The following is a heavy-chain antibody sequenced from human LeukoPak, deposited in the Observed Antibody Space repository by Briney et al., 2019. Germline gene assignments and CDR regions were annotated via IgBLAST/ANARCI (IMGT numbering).Heavy chain of an antibody. Sequence: GGSLRLSCAASGFTFTNYFMTWVRQAPGRGLEWVANINEDGSEKNYVGSVKGRFTISRDNAKNSLYLQMNSLRAEDTAVYYCATYRYCTNGVCYGFDYWGQGTLVTVSS. J-gene: IGHJ4*02. D-gene: IGHD2-8*01. CDR3: ATYRYCTNGVCYGFDY. CDR2: INEDGSEK. V-gene: IGHV3-7*01. CDR1: GFTFTNYF.